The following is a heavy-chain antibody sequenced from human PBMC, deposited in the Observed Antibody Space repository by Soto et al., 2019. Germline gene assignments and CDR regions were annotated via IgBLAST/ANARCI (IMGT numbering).Heavy chain of an antibody. J-gene: IGHJ6*02. CDR2: MNPNSGNT. D-gene: IGHD6-13*01. Sequence: ASVKVSCKASGYTFTSYDINWVRQATGQGLEWMGWMNPNSGNTGYAQKFQGRVTMTRNTSISTAYMELSSLRSEDTAVYYCARAGIAAQYYYYGMDVWGQGTTVTVSS. V-gene: IGHV1-8*01. CDR3: ARAGIAAQYYYYGMDV. CDR1: GYTFTSYD.